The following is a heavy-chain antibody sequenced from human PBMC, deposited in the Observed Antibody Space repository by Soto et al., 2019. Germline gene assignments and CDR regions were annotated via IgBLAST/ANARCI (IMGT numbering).Heavy chain of an antibody. V-gene: IGHV4-59*01. Sequence: SETLSLTCTVSGGSISSYYWSWIRQPPGKGLEWIGYIYYSGSTNYNPSLKSRVTISVDTSKNQLSLKLSSVTAADTAVYYCARKSDPAIAAAGPDHAFDIWGQGTMVTVSS. CDR3: ARKSDPAIAAAGPDHAFDI. J-gene: IGHJ3*02. CDR2: IYYSGST. CDR1: GGSISSYY. D-gene: IGHD6-13*01.